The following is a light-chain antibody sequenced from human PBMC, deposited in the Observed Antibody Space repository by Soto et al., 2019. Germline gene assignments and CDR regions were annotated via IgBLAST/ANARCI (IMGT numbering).Light chain of an antibody. CDR3: QQRRIWPPA. J-gene: IGKJ4*01. Sequence: EIVMTQSPATLSLSPGERATLSCRASQSVGTYLAWYQQKPGQAPRLLIYDSSKRATDIPARFSGSGSGTDFTLTISSLEPEDFAVYYCQQRRIWPPAFGGGTKVEIK. V-gene: IGKV3-11*01. CDR2: DSS. CDR1: QSVGTY.